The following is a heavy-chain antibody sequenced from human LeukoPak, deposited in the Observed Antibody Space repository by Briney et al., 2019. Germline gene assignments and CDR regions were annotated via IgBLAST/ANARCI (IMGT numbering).Heavy chain of an antibody. CDR3: AAAAPAHYDLDY. CDR1: GFTRRDYF. CDR2: ISPSGSSA. V-gene: IGHV3-11*03. D-gene: IGHD6-13*01. J-gene: IGHJ4*02. Sequence: GSLRLSCSASGFTRRDYFMSWSRQAPGKGLEWMSYISPSGSSANYADSMKGRFTISRDNAKNSLYLEVNSLTAEDTAVYYCAAAAPAHYDLDYWGQGTLVSVSS.